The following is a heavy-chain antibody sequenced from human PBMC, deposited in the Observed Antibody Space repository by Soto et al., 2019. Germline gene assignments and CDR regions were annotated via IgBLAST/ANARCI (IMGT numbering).Heavy chain of an antibody. CDR3: AKAVDYSNDGFYYYYMDV. J-gene: IGHJ6*03. V-gene: IGHV3-23*01. CDR1: GFTFSSYA. Sequence: GGSLRLSCAASGFTFSSYAMSWVRQAPGKGLEWVSAISGSGGSTYYADSVKGRFTISRDNSKNTLYLQMNSLRAEDTAVYYCAKAVDYSNDGFYYYYMDVWGKGTTVTVSS. CDR2: ISGSGGST. D-gene: IGHD4-4*01.